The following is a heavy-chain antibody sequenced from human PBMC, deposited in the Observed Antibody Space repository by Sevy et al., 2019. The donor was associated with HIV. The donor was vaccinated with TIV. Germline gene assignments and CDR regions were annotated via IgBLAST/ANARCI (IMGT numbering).Heavy chain of an antibody. CDR3: ARGSSSGHGY. Sequence: SETLSLTCAVYGGSFSGYYWSWIRQPPGKGLEWIGEINHSGSTNYNPSLKSRVTISVDTSKNQFSLKLGSVTAADTAVYYCARGSSSGHGYWGQGTLVTVSS. J-gene: IGHJ4*02. V-gene: IGHV4-34*01. D-gene: IGHD6-6*01. CDR1: GGSFSGYY. CDR2: INHSGST.